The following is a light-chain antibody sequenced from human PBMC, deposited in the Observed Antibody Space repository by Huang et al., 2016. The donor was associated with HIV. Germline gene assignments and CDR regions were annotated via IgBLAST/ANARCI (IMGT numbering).Light chain of an antibody. CDR3: QHYGSSYT. J-gene: IGKJ2*01. Sequence: EIVLTQSPGTLSLSPGEGATLSCRASQSVSSGYLAWYQQKPGQAPMLLIYGASSRATGIPDRFSGSGSGTDFTLTISRLEPEDFAVYYCQHYGSSYTFGQGTKLEIK. CDR1: QSVSSGY. V-gene: IGKV3-20*01. CDR2: GAS.